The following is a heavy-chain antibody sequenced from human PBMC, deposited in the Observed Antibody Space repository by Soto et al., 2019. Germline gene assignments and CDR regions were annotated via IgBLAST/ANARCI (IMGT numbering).Heavy chain of an antibody. CDR1: GFTFSSYA. CDR3: ARDSYWNFRQVDY. J-gene: IGHJ4*02. CDR2: ISYDGSNK. V-gene: IGHV3-30-3*01. D-gene: IGHD1-7*01. Sequence: QVQLVESGGGVVQPGRSLRLSCAASGFTFSSYAMHGGRQAPGKGREWVAVISYDGSNKYYADSVKGRFTISRDSSKNTLYLQMNSLRAEDTAVYYCARDSYWNFRQVDYWGQGTLVTVSS.